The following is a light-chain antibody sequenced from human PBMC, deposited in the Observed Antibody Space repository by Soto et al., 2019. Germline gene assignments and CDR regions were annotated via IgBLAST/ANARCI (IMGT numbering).Light chain of an antibody. J-gene: IGLJ1*01. CDR2: EVS. V-gene: IGLV2-14*01. CDR3: CSYTNRATYV. Sequence: QSALAQPASVSGSPGQSITISCTGTSSDVGRYNYVSWYQQHPGKAPKLMFHEVSYRPSGVSSRFSGSKSGNTASLTISGLQAEDEAEYHCCSYTNRATYVFGTGTKVTVL. CDR1: SSDVGRYNY.